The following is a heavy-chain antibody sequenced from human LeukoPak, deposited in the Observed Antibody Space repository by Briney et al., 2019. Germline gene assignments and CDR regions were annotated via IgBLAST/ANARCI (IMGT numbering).Heavy chain of an antibody. D-gene: IGHD6-13*01. Sequence: QPGGSLRLSCAASGFTFSSYWMHWVRQAPGKGLVWVSRINSDRSSTNYADSVKGRFTISRDNAKNTLYHHMNSLRAEDTAVYFCARRDERYTSLSWGQGTLVTVSS. V-gene: IGHV3-74*01. J-gene: IGHJ5*02. CDR3: ARRDERYTSLS. CDR2: INSDRSST. CDR1: GFTFSSYW.